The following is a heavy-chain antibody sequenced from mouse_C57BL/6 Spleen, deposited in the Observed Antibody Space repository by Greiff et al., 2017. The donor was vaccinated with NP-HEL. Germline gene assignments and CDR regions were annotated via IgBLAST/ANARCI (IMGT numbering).Heavy chain of an antibody. CDR1: GFTFSDYY. CDR2: ISNGGGST. CDR3: SSTLYYAAAWFAY. J-gene: IGHJ3*01. D-gene: IGHD2-1*01. Sequence: EVKLVESGGGLVQPGGSLKLSCAASGFTFSDYYMYWVRQTPEKRLEWVAYISNGGGSTYYPDTVQGRFTISRDNAKNTLYMQMSRLMSEDTDMYYCSSTLYYAAAWFAYWGQETLVTVSA. V-gene: IGHV5-12*01.